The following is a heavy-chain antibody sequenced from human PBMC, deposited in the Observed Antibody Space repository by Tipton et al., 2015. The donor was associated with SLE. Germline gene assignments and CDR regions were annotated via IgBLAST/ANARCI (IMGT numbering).Heavy chain of an antibody. V-gene: IGHV4-38-2*02. D-gene: IGHD3-3*01. CDR1: GSSIDGGYY. Sequence: LRLSCIVSGSSIDGGYYWGWIRQPPGKGLEWIGSIYHSGSTYYNPSLKSRVTISVDTSKNHFSLKLSSVTAADTAVYYCARVKNYDFWSGWAAFDIWGQGTMVTVSS. J-gene: IGHJ3*02. CDR3: ARVKNYDFWSGWAAFDI. CDR2: IYHSGST.